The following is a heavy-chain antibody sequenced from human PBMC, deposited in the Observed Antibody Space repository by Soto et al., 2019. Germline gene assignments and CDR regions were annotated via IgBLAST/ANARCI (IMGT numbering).Heavy chain of an antibody. CDR1: GYTLTGLS. CDR2: FDPEDGET. D-gene: IGHD5-12*01. Sequence: QVQLVQSGAEVKKPGASVKVSCKVSGYTLTGLSMHWVRQAPGKGLEWMGGFDPEDGETIYAQKFQGRVTMTEDTXTXTXXMELSSLRSEDTAVYYCAIVVLRRDGYNFVGEFDYWGQGTLVTVSS. CDR3: AIVVLRRDGYNFVGEFDY. J-gene: IGHJ4*02. V-gene: IGHV1-24*01.